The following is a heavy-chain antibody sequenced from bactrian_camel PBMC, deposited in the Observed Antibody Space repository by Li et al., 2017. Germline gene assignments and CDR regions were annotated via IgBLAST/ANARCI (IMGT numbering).Heavy chain of an antibody. V-gene: IGHV3S53*01. CDR3: AARGPYCYTKLSVRDFTY. J-gene: IGHJ6*01. D-gene: IGHD2*01. CDR1: GATADKYC. CDR2: LAKFGSP. Sequence: HVQLVESGGGSVQAGTSLTLSCTISGATADKYCMAWYRQSPGKEREGVAVLAKFGSPMLANSVKGRFTISQDNAKNTVYLQMNSLKPEDTAMYYCAARGPYCYTKLSVRDFTYWGQGTQVTVS.